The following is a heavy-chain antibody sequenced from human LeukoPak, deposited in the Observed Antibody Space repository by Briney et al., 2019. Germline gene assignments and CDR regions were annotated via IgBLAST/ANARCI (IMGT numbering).Heavy chain of an antibody. V-gene: IGHV3-11*01. Sequence: GGSLRLSCAASGFSFSDHYMSWIRQAPGKGLEWVAYIYSSGSTIFYADSVKGRFTISRDNAKNSLYLQMNSLRAEDTALYHCVREKSGTYYAFDYWGQGTLVTVPS. CDR1: GFSFSDHY. J-gene: IGHJ4*02. CDR3: VREKSGTYYAFDY. CDR2: IYSSGSTI. D-gene: IGHD1-26*01.